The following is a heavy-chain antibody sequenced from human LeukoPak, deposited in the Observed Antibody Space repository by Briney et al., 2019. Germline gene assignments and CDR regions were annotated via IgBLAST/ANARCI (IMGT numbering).Heavy chain of an antibody. CDR2: INQNGGVK. Sequence: GGSLRLSCAASGFTFSSYWMRWVRQAPGKGLEWVATINQNGGVKYYVDSVKGRFTISRDNAKTSLFLQMNSLRIDDTAMYYCTRTVNSASDFWGQGTLVTVSS. D-gene: IGHD4-23*01. V-gene: IGHV3-7*03. CDR1: GFTFSSYW. J-gene: IGHJ4*02. CDR3: TRTVNSASDF.